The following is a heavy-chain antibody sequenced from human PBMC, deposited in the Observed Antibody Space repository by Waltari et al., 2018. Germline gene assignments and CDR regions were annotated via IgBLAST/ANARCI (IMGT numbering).Heavy chain of an antibody. V-gene: IGHV4-39*01. CDR2: IYYSGST. J-gene: IGHJ3*02. Sequence: QLQLQESGPGLVKPSETLSLTCTVSGGSISSSSYYWGWIRQPPGQGLEWIGSIYYSGSTYYNPALKSRVTISVDTSKNQFALKLSSVTAADTAVYYCASPGPEKNDAFDIWGQGTMVTVSS. CDR3: ASPGPEKNDAFDI. CDR1: GGSISSSSYY.